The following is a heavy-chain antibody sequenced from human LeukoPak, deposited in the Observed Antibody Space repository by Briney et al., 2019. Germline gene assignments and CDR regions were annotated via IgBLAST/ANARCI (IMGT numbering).Heavy chain of an antibody. CDR3: ARAGYGTAGYFDY. V-gene: IGHV4-39*07. Sequence: PSETLSLTCIVSGGSIRSSSYYWGWIHQPPGKGLEWIGSMYYTGSTYYNPSLKSRVTISVDTSKNQFSLKLSSVTAADTAVYYCARAGYGTAGYFDYWGQGTLVTVSS. CDR1: GGSIRSSSYY. CDR2: MYYTGST. J-gene: IGHJ4*02. D-gene: IGHD5-12*01.